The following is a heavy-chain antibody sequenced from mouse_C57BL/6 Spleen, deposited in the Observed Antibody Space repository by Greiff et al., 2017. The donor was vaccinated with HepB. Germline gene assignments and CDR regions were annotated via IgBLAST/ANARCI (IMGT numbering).Heavy chain of an antibody. CDR2: ISSGSSTI. Sequence: EVQGVESGGGLVKPGGSLKLSCAASGFTFSDYGMHWVRQAPEKGLEWVAYISSGSSTIYYADTVKGRFTISRDNAKNTLFLQMTSLRSEDTAMYYCARGDYYDYDGWYFDVWGTGTTVTVSS. CDR1: GFTFSDYG. V-gene: IGHV5-17*01. CDR3: ARGDYYDYDGWYFDV. D-gene: IGHD2-4*01. J-gene: IGHJ1*03.